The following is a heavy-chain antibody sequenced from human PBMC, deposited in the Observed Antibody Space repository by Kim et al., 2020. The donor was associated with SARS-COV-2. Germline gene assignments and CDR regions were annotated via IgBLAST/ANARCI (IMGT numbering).Heavy chain of an antibody. J-gene: IGHJ1*01. CDR3: ASHYYDSSGYYSYFQH. D-gene: IGHD3-22*01. V-gene: IGHV3-11*03. Sequence: VKGRFTTTRDNAKNSLYLQMNSLRAEDTTVYYCASHYYDSSGYYSYFQHWGQGTLVTVSS.